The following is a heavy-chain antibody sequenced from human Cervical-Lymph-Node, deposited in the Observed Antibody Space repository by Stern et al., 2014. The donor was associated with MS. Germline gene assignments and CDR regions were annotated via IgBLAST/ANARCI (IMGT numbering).Heavy chain of an antibody. J-gene: IGHJ4*02. CDR2: INPNTGGT. CDR1: GYTFTGYD. CDR3: ARALMGYLVPFDY. D-gene: IGHD2-8*01. Sequence: QVQLVESGAEVKKPGASVKVSCKASGYTFTGYDMHWVRQAPGQGLEWMGRINPNTGGTNSAQKFQGRVTMTWDTSISTAYMELSRLTSDDTAVYYCARALMGYLVPFDYWGQGTLVTVSS. V-gene: IGHV1-2*06.